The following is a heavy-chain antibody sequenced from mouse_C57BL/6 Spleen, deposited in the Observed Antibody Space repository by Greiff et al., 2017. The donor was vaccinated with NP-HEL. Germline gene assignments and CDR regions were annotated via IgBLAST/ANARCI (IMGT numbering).Heavy chain of an antibody. Sequence: QVQLQQPGAELVKPGASVKLSCKASGYTFTSYWMQWVNQRPGQGLEWIGEIDPSDSYTNYNQKFKGKATLTVDTSSSTAYMQLSSLTSEDSAVYYCARSELSPIDYWGQGTTLTVSS. V-gene: IGHV1-50*01. CDR2: IDPSDSYT. CDR3: ARSELSPIDY. J-gene: IGHJ2*01. CDR1: GYTFTSYW.